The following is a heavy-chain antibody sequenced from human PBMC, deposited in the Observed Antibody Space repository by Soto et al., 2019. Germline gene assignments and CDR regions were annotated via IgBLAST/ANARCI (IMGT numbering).Heavy chain of an antibody. CDR2: IKSKTDGGTT. CDR1: GFTFSNAW. Sequence: GSLRLSCAASGFTFSNAWMNGVRQAPGKGLEWVGRIKSKTDGGTTDYAAPVKGRFTISRDDSKNTLYLQMNSLKTEDTAVYYCTTDRWITIFGVVNGMDVWGQGTTVTSP. D-gene: IGHD3-3*01. CDR3: TTDRWITIFGVVNGMDV. J-gene: IGHJ6*02. V-gene: IGHV3-15*07.